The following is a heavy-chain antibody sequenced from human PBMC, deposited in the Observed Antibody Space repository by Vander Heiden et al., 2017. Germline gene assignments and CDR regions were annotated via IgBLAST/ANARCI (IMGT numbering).Heavy chain of an antibody. J-gene: IGHJ4*02. Sequence: EVQLVESGGGLVKPGGPLRLSCVASGFTFATAWMHWVRQAAGKGLELIGRVKSKTDGWTTDYGAPANGRFTISRDDSKSTFFLQMSSLTTDDTAIYYCTTDRVIRLPRFDYWGQGTLVTVSP. CDR3: TTDRVIRLPRFDY. V-gene: IGHV3-15*01. CDR1: GFTFATAW. CDR2: VKSKTDGWTT.